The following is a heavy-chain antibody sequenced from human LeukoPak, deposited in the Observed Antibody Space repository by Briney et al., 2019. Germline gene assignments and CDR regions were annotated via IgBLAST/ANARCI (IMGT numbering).Heavy chain of an antibody. Sequence: PGESLTISCTGSGYSFTSYWIGWVRQMHGKGLEWMGIVYPGDSDTRYSPSFQGQVTISADKSISTAYLQWSSLKASDTAMYYCARPRSEDYGSHFFPYYFDYWGQGTLVTVSS. CDR3: ARPRSEDYGSHFFPYYFDY. D-gene: IGHD3-16*01. CDR1: GYSFTSYW. V-gene: IGHV5-51*03. CDR2: VYPGDSDT. J-gene: IGHJ4*02.